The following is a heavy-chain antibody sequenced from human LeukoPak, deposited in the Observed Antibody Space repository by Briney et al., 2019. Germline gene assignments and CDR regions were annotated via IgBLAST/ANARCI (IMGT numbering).Heavy chain of an antibody. Sequence: GASVKVSCKASGYTFTSYGISWVRQAPGQGLEWLGWISAYNGNTNYAQKLQGRVTMTTDTSTSTAYMELRSLRSDDTAVYYCVGGIVGAPYDAFDIWGQGTMVTVSS. V-gene: IGHV1-18*01. CDR1: GYTFTSYG. CDR3: VGGIVGAPYDAFDI. J-gene: IGHJ3*02. CDR2: ISAYNGNT. D-gene: IGHD1-26*01.